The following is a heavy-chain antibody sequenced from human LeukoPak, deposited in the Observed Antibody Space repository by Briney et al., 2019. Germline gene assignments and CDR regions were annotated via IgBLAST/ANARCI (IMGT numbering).Heavy chain of an antibody. CDR3: VQSTAWYRSSWYLIY. CDR2: IGSGSGGRT. V-gene: IGHV3-23*01. J-gene: IGHJ4*02. CDR1: GFAFSSYA. D-gene: IGHD6-13*01. Sequence: GGSLRLSCAASGFAFSSYAMTWIRQAPGKGLEWVSGIGSGSGGRTYYADSVKGRFSISRDNSRDTLNLQMNSLRAEDTAIYYCVQSTAWYRSSWYLIYWGQGILVTVSS.